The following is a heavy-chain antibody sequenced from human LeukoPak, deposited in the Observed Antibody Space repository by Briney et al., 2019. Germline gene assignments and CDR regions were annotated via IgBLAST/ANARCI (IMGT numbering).Heavy chain of an antibody. V-gene: IGHV1-18*01. D-gene: IGHD5-18*01. J-gene: IGHJ4*02. Sequence: ASVKVSCKASGYTFTSYGISWVRQAPGQGLEWMGWISAYNGNTNYAQKLQGRVTMTTDTSTSTAYMELRSLRPDDTAVYYCARDGWIQLWPSRNYFDYWGQGTLVTVSS. CDR1: GYTFTSYG. CDR2: ISAYNGNT. CDR3: ARDGWIQLWPSRNYFDY.